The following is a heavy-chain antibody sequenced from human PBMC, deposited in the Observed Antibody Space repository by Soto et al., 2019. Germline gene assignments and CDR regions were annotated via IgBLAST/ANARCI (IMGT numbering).Heavy chain of an antibody. Sequence: QLLESGGGLVKPGGSLRLSCTASGFSFSNAWMSWVRQATGKGLEWVGRIKTKTNGATTDYAAPVQGRFSISRDDSKNTRFLQMDSLQTEDTAVYYCTTTSIGLYFDHWGQGTLVTVSS. D-gene: IGHD3-3*01. CDR2: IKTKTNGATT. CDR1: GFSFSNAW. J-gene: IGHJ4*02. V-gene: IGHV3-15*01. CDR3: TTTSIGLYFDH.